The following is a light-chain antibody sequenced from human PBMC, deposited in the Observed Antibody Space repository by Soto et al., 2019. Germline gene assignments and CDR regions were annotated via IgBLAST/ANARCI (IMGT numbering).Light chain of an antibody. CDR2: VNSDGSH. Sequence: QLVLTQSPSASASLGASVKLTCTLSSGHSSYAIAWHQQQPEKGPRYLMKVNSDGSHSKGDGIPNRFSASSSGAERYLTISSLQSEDEADYYCQTWGTGIRVFGGGTQLTVL. J-gene: IGLJ2*01. CDR1: SGHSSYA. CDR3: QTWGTGIRV. V-gene: IGLV4-69*01.